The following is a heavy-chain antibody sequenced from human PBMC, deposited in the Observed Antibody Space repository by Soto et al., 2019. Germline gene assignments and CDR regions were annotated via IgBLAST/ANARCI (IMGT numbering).Heavy chain of an antibody. CDR1: GFTFSSYS. J-gene: IGHJ6*02. CDR3: ASLYGMDV. V-gene: IGHV3-21*01. CDR2: ISSSSSYT. Sequence: GGSLRLSCAASGFTFSSYSMNWVRQAPGKGLEWVSSISSSSSYTYYADSVKGRFTISRDNAKNSLYLQMSSLRAEDTAVYYCASLYGMDVWGQGTTVTVSS.